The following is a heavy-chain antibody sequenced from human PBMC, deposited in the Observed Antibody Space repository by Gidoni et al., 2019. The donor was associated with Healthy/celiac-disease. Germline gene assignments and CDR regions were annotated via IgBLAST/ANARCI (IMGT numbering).Heavy chain of an antibody. CDR2: IKQDGSEK. J-gene: IGHJ4*02. CDR3: ARGGSQLGSLYYFDY. D-gene: IGHD3-16*01. CDR1: GFTFSSYW. V-gene: IGHV3-7*01. Sequence: EVQLVESGGGLVQPGGSLRLSCGVSGFTFSSYWMSWVRQAPGKGLEWVANIKQDGSEKKYVDSAKGRFTISSDNAKSSLFLQMKSLRAEDTAVYYCARGGSQLGSLYYFDYWGQGTLVTVSS.